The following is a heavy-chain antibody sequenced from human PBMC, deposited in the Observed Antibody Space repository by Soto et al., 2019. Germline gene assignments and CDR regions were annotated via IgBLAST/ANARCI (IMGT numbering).Heavy chain of an antibody. CDR3: AKDSSYYFDSSGSFDY. J-gene: IGHJ4*02. Sequence: GGSLRLSCAASGFTFGSYAMAWARQAPGKGLQWVSGISASDGSTYYADSVKGRFTISRDNYKKTLYLQMNSLRAEDTAVYHCAKDSSYYFDSSGSFDYWGQGALVTVSS. V-gene: IGHV3-23*01. CDR2: ISASDGST. D-gene: IGHD3-22*01. CDR1: GFTFGSYA.